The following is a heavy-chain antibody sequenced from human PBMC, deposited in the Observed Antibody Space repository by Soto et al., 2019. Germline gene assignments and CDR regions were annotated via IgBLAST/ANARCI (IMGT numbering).Heavy chain of an antibody. V-gene: IGHV1-3*01. Sequence: ASVKVSCKASGYTFTNYAIHWVRQAPGQRLEWMGWINAGNANTKYSQKFQDRVTITADTSASTTYMDLRSLRSEDTAVYYCASGGGSYETFDYWGQGTLVTVSS. J-gene: IGHJ4*02. CDR1: GYTFTNYA. CDR2: INAGNANT. D-gene: IGHD1-26*01. CDR3: ASGGGSYETFDY.